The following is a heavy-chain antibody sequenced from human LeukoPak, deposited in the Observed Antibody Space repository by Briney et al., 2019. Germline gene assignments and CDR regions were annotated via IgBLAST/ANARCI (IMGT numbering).Heavy chain of an antibody. V-gene: IGHV1-18*01. CDR2: ISAYNGNT. Sequence: ASVKVSCKASGYAFTSYGISWVRQAPGQGLEWMGWISAYNGNTNYAQKLQGRVTMTTDTSTSTAYMELRSLRSDDTAVYYCARAVITIFGVVIPSGAFDIWGQGTMVTVSS. J-gene: IGHJ3*02. D-gene: IGHD3-3*01. CDR1: GYAFTSYG. CDR3: ARAVITIFGVVIPSGAFDI.